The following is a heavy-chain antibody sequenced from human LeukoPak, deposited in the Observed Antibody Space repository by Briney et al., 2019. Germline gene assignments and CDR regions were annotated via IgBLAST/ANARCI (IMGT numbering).Heavy chain of an antibody. D-gene: IGHD1-1*01. Sequence: NPGGSLRLSCTASGFTFGDYAMSWIRQAPGKGLEWVGFIRSKAYGETADYAASVKGRFTISRDDSKAIAYLQMNSLKTEDTAVYHCTRDRGAYNLYDCWGQGTLVTVSS. J-gene: IGHJ4*02. CDR2: IRSKAYGETA. CDR1: GFTFGDYA. V-gene: IGHV3-49*05. CDR3: TRDRGAYNLYDC.